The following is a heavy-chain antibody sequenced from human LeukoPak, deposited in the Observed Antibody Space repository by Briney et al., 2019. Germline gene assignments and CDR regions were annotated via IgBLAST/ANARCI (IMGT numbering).Heavy chain of an antibody. D-gene: IGHD3-10*01. CDR1: GYTFTSYA. CDR3: ARLPYYYGSAQVGYYYYYGMDV. CDR2: INTDNGYT. V-gene: IGHV1-3*04. J-gene: IGHJ6*02. Sequence: ASVKVSCKASGYTFTSYALHWVRQAPGQRLEWMGWINTDNGYTTSPQKFQGRVTITRDTSANTAYMELSSLRSEDTAVYYCARLPYYYGSAQVGYYYYYGMDVWGQGTTVTVSS.